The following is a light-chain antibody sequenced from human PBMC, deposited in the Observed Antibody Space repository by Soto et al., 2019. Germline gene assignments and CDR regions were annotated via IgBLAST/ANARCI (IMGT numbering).Light chain of an antibody. V-gene: IGKV4-1*01. J-gene: IGKJ3*01. CDR2: WSS. Sequence: DIVMTQSPDFLAVSLGERATIKCRSSQSVLHRSNGNSYVAWYQQKPGQPPKLLIYWSSTRESGVPDRFSGIGSGTDFTLTVNSLQAEDAAVYYCQQYQSIPFTFGPGTKVHI. CDR1: QSVLHRSNGNSY. CDR3: QQYQSIPFT.